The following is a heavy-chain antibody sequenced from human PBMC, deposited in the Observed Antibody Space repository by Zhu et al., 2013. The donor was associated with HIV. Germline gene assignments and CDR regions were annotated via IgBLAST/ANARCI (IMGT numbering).Heavy chain of an antibody. J-gene: IGHJ4*02. V-gene: IGHV4-34*01. CDR3: ARESSSIVVVVAATNTFDY. D-gene: IGHD2-15*01. CDR2: INHSGST. CDR1: GGSFSGYY. Sequence: VQLQQWGAGLLKPSETLSLTCAVYGGSFSGYYWSWIRQPPGKGLEWIGEINHSGSTNYNPSLKSRVTISVDTSKNQFSLKLSSVTAADTAVYYCARESSSIVVVVAATNTFDYWGQGTLVTVSS.